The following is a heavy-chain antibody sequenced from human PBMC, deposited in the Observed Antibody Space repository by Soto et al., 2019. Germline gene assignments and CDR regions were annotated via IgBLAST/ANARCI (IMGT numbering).Heavy chain of an antibody. J-gene: IGHJ4*02. CDR1: GFTFSAYD. V-gene: IGHV3-13*01. CDR2: IGSTVGT. D-gene: IGHD2-15*01. Sequence: PGGSLRLSCAASGFTFSAYDMHWVRQPPGKGLEWVSAIGSTVGTYYAGSVKGRFTISRDNAKNSLFLQMNSLRAGDTAVYYCARRFFSGGSCPGIGFDYWGRGTLVTVSS. CDR3: ARRFFSGGSCPGIGFDY.